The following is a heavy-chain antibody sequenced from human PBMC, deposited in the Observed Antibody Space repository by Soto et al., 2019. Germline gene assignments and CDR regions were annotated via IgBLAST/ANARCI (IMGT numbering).Heavy chain of an antibody. CDR2: ISAYNGNT. CDR3: ARAGKYGRAGELWYSYYGMDV. CDR1: GYTFASYG. Sequence: QVQLVQSGAEVKKPGASVKVSCKASGYTFASYGLSWVRQAPGQGLEWMGWISAYNGNTYFSPNIRYRATLTTDTSTNTAYMEMRSLRSDDTAIYYCARAGKYGRAGELWYSYYGMDVWGQGTTVTVSS. V-gene: IGHV1-18*01. D-gene: IGHD3-10*01. J-gene: IGHJ6*02.